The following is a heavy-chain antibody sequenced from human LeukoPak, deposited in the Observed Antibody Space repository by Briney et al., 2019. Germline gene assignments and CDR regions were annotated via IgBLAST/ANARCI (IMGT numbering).Heavy chain of an antibody. CDR2: VSTNDGNT. CDR1: GYTFTNYH. V-gene: IGHV1-18*01. J-gene: IGHJ6*02. D-gene: IGHD5-18*01. Sequence: ASVKVSCKASGYTFTNYHIAWVRQAPGQGLEWMGWVSTNDGNTVYAQRLQGRVTMTTDTSTSVAYMELRSLTSDDTAVYYCTRGNVDTAIYYYYGMDVWGQGTTVTVSS. CDR3: TRGNVDTAIYYYYGMDV.